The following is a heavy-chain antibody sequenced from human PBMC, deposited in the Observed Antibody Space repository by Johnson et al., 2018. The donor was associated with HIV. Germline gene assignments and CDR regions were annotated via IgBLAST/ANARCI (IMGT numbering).Heavy chain of an antibody. D-gene: IGHD3-10*01. Sequence: QVQLVESGGGLVQPGGSLRLSCVASGFTFSSYWMSWVRQAPGKGLEWVAYIRYDGSTQSYADSVKGRFSISRDNSKNTLYLQLSSLRSEDTAVYYCARDSGVPGNDAFDIWGQGTMVTVSS. CDR3: ARDSGVPGNDAFDI. V-gene: IGHV3-30*02. CDR2: IRYDGSTQ. J-gene: IGHJ3*02. CDR1: GFTFSSYW.